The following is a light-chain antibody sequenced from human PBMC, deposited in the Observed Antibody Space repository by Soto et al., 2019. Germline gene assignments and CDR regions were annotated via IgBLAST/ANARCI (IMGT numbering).Light chain of an antibody. CDR3: CSYTTSNTRQIV. Sequence: QSALTQPASVSGSPGQSITISCTGTSNDVGGYNYVSWYQQHPGKAPKFMIYDVSNRPSGVSNRFSGSKSGNTASLTISGLQAEDEADYYCCSYTTSNTRQIVFGTGTKLTVL. J-gene: IGLJ1*01. CDR1: SNDVGGYNY. CDR2: DVS. V-gene: IGLV2-14*01.